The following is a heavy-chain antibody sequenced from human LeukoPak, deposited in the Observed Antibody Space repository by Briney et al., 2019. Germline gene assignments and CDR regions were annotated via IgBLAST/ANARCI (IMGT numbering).Heavy chain of an antibody. V-gene: IGHV3-23*01. J-gene: IGHJ4*02. Sequence: GGSLRLSCEVSRFTSGFTFSSYAMSWVRQAPGKGLEWVSLISGSGGSTYYADSVKGRFTISRDNSKNTLYLQMNSLRGEDTAVYYCAKDLYSSGKSIDYWGQGTLVTVSS. CDR3: AKDLYSSGKSIDY. CDR2: ISGSGGST. CDR1: GFTFSSYA. D-gene: IGHD6-19*01.